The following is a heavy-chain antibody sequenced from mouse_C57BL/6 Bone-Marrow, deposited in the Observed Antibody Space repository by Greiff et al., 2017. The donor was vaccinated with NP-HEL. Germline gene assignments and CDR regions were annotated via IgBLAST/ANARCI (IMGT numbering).Heavy chain of an antibody. D-gene: IGHD1-1*01. CDR2: IYPGSGTT. Sequence: QVQLQQPGAELVKPGASVKMSCKASGYTFTSYWITWVKQRPGQGLEWIGDIYPGSGTTNYNEKFKSKATLTVDTSSSTAYMQLSSLTSEDSAVYYCARTLITTVVMDYWGQGTSVTVSS. V-gene: IGHV1-55*01. CDR1: GYTFTSYW. J-gene: IGHJ4*01. CDR3: ARTLITTVVMDY.